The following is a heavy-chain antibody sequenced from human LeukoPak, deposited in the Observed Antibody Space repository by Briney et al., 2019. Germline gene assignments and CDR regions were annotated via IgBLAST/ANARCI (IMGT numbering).Heavy chain of an antibody. Sequence: TSETLSLTCAVSGYSISSGYYWGWIRQSPGKGLEWIGSIYSSGTTYYNPSLKSRVTISVDTSKNQFSLKVSSVTAADTAVYYCARPNTIFGGLGSFDPRGQGTLVTVSS. J-gene: IGHJ5*02. CDR2: IYSSGTT. V-gene: IGHV4-38-2*01. CDR1: GYSISSGYY. D-gene: IGHD3-3*01. CDR3: ARPNTIFGGLGSFDP.